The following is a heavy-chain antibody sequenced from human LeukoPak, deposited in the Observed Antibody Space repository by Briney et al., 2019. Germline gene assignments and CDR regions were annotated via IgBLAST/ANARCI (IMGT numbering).Heavy chain of an antibody. D-gene: IGHD6-13*01. Sequence: GGSLRLSCAASGFTFSSYAMSWVRQAPGRGLEWVSAISGSGGSTYYADSVKGRFTISRDNSKNTLYLQMNSLRAEDTAVYYCAKDLMGSWYGMGFDYWGQGTLVTVSS. CDR2: ISGSGGST. CDR3: AKDLMGSWYGMGFDY. J-gene: IGHJ4*02. CDR1: GFTFSSYA. V-gene: IGHV3-23*01.